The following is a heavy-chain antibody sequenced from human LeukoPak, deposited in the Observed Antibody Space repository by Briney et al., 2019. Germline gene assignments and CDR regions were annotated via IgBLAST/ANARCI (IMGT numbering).Heavy chain of an antibody. CDR1: GGSISSGGYY. CDR2: IYYSGST. V-gene: IGHV4-31*03. J-gene: IGHJ3*02. CDR3: ARDYPEYSGFRAFDI. D-gene: IGHD3-10*01. Sequence: SETLSLTCTVSGGSISSGGYYWSWIRQHPGKGLEWIGYIYYSGSTYCNPSLKSRVTISVDTSKNQFSLKLSSVTAADTAVYYCARDYPEYSGFRAFDIWGQGTMVTVSS.